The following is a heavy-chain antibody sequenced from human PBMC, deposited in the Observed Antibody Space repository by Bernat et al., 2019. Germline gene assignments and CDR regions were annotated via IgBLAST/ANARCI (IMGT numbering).Heavy chain of an antibody. CDR1: GFTFSDYG. Sequence: QVHLVQSGGGVVQPGRSLRLSCVASGFTFSDYGMHWVRQAPGKGLEWVAVTSFDGSTKYYAESVKGRFTISRDNSKNTLYLQMNSLRAEDTALYYCAKDKGYRYASGSSYLDYWGRGTLVTVSS. CDR2: TSFDGSTK. CDR3: AKDKGYRYASGSSYLDY. D-gene: IGHD3-10*01. V-gene: IGHV3-30*18. J-gene: IGHJ4*02.